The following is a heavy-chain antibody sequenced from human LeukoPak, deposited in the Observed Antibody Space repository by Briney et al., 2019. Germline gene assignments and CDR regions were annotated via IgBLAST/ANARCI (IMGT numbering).Heavy chain of an antibody. V-gene: IGHV4-34*01. CDR3: ARHLSNSSSWYCFDY. J-gene: IGHJ4*02. CDR1: GGSFSGYY. D-gene: IGHD6-13*01. CDR2: INHSGST. Sequence: SETLSLTXAVYGGSFSGYYWSWIRQPPGKGLEWIGEINHSGSTNYNPSLRSRVTISVDTSKNQFSLKLSSVTAADTAVYYCARHLSNSSSWYCFDYWGQGTLVTVPS.